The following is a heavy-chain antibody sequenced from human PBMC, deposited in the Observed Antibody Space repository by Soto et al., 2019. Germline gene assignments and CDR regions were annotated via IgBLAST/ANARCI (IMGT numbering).Heavy chain of an antibody. J-gene: IGHJ6*02. D-gene: IGHD3-3*01. Sequence: GGSLRLSCAASGFTFSSYGMHWVRQAPGKGLEWVAVISYDGSNKYYADSVKGRFTISRDNSKNTLYLQMNSLRAEDTAVYYCAKVASGVYDFWSGYHFYYGMDVWGQGTTVTVSS. CDR3: AKVASGVYDFWSGYHFYYGMDV. CDR1: GFTFSSYG. CDR2: ISYDGSNK. V-gene: IGHV3-30*18.